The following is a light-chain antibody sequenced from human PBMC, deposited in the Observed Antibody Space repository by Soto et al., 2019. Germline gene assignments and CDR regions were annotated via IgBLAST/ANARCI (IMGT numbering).Light chain of an antibody. CDR3: QQYGTSPT. CDR2: GAS. CDR1: QSVTSTY. Sequence: EIVLTQYPGTLSLSPGERDSLSCRARQSVTSTYLAWYQQEPGQAPRLLICGASSRATGIPDSFSCSRSGTDFPPTPSTLEPADFAVSYCQQYGTSPTLRGGTKVDTK. V-gene: IGKV3-20*01. J-gene: IGKJ4*01.